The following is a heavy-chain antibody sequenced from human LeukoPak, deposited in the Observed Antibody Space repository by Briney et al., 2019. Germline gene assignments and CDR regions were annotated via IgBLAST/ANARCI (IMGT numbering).Heavy chain of an antibody. D-gene: IGHD6-19*01. CDR2: ISSSSSYI. J-gene: IGHJ4*02. CDR1: GFTFSSYS. CDR3: APRGVAVAGTGFDY. Sequence: GGSLRLSCVASGFTFSSYSMNWVRQAPGKGLEWVSSISSSSSYIYYADSVKGRFTISRDNAKNSLYLQMNSLRAEDTAVYYCAPRGVAVAGTGFDYWGQGTLVTVSS. V-gene: IGHV3-21*01.